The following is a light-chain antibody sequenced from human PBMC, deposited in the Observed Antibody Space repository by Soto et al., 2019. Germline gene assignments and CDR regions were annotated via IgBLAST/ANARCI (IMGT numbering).Light chain of an antibody. V-gene: IGLV1-40*01. CDR3: QSYDTSLSGYV. J-gene: IGLJ1*01. CDR2: GNS. Sequence: QSVLTQPPSVSGAPGQRVAISCTGSSSNRGAGYDVHWYQQLPGTAPKLLIYGNSNRPAGVPDRFSGSKSGTSASLAITGLQAEDEADYYCQSYDTSLSGYVFGTGTKVTVL. CDR1: SSNRGAGYD.